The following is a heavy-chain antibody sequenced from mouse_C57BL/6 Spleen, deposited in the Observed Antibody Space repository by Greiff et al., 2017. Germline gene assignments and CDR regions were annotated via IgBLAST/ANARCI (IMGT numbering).Heavy chain of an antibody. CDR2: INPNNGGT. D-gene: IGHD1-1*01. CDR3: ARYYYYGSSYFDY. Sequence: VQLQQSGPELVKPGASVKMSCKASGYTFTDYNMHWVKQSHGKSLEWIGYINPNNGGTSYNQKFKGKATLTVNKSSSTAYMELRSLTSEDSEVYYCARYYYYGSSYFDYWGQGTTLTVSS. J-gene: IGHJ2*01. CDR1: GYTFTDYN. V-gene: IGHV1-22*01.